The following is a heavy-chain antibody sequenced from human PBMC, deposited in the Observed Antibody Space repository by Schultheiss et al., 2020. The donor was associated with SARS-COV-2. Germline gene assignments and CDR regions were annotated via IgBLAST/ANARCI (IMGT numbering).Heavy chain of an antibody. CDR3: ASGSYNWSSPDFDY. V-gene: IGHV3-74*01. D-gene: IGHD1-20*01. CDR2: INSDGSST. Sequence: GGSLRLSCAASGFTFSSYWMHWVRQAPGRGLVWVSRINSDGSSTSYADSVKGRFTISRDNAKNTLYLQMNSLRAEDTAVYYCASGSYNWSSPDFDYWGQGTLVTVSS. J-gene: IGHJ4*02. CDR1: GFTFSSYW.